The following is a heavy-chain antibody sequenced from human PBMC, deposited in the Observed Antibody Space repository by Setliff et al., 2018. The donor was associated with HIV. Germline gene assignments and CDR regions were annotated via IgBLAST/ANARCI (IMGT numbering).Heavy chain of an antibody. CDR1: GGSISSYY. V-gene: IGHV4-59*01. J-gene: IGHJ4*02. D-gene: IGHD3-10*01. Sequence: SETLSLTCTLSGGSISSYYWSWIRQPPGKGLEWIGYIYYSGSTNYNPSLKSRVTISVDTSKNQFSLKLSSVTAADTAVYYCARGVRGVIIDWYYFDYWGQGTLVTVS. CDR3: ARGVRGVIIDWYYFDY. CDR2: IYYSGST.